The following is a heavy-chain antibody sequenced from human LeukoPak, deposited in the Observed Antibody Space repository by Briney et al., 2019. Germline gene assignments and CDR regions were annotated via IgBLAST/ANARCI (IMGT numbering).Heavy chain of an antibody. V-gene: IGHV1-2*02. Sequence: ASVKVSCKASGYTFTGYYMHWVRQAPGQGLEWMGWINPNSGGTNYAQKFQGRVTMTRDTSISTAYMELSRLRSDATAVYYCARGGGRLRYFDWPRDYWGQGTLVTVSS. CDR2: INPNSGGT. J-gene: IGHJ4*02. CDR3: ARGGGRLRYFDWPRDY. D-gene: IGHD3-9*01. CDR1: GYTFTGYY.